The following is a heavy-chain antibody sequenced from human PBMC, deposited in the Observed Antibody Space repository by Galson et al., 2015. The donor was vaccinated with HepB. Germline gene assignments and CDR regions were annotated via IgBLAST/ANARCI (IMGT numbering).Heavy chain of an antibody. V-gene: IGHV4-61*02. D-gene: IGHD2-2*01. CDR1: GGSISSGSYY. J-gene: IGHJ5*02. Sequence: TLSLTCTVSGGSISSGSYYWSWIRQPAGKGLEWIGRIYTSGSTNYNPSLKSRVTISVDTSKNQFSLKLSSVTAADTAVYYCARVADCSSTSCPNWSDPWGQGTLVTVSS. CDR2: IYTSGST. CDR3: ARVADCSSTSCPNWSDP.